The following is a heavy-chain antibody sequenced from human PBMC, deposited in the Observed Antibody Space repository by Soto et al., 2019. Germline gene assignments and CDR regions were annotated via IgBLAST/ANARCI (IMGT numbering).Heavy chain of an antibody. CDR1: GFNFSSYG. D-gene: IGHD3-22*01. CDR3: ARDQTDSGGYSGS. Sequence: GGSLRLSCEASGFNFSSYGIHWVRQAPGRGLEWVAIICNDGSNEYYADSVKGRFTISRDNSNNTVYLQVSKLSAEDTAVYFCARDQTDSGGYSGSWGQGTLVTVSS. J-gene: IGHJ4*02. V-gene: IGHV3-33*01. CDR2: ICNDGSNE.